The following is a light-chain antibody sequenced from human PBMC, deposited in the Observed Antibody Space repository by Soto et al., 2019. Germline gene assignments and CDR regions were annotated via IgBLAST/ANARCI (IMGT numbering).Light chain of an antibody. Sequence: DIVMTQSPLSLPVTPGEPASISCRSSQSLLHSNGYNYLDWYLQKPGQSPRLLIYGISTRATGIPARFSGSGSATEFSLTISSLQSEDFAVYYCQQYSKWPITFGQGTRLEIK. CDR2: GIS. CDR3: QQYSKWPIT. V-gene: IGKV2-28*01. J-gene: IGKJ5*01. CDR1: QSLLHSNGYNY.